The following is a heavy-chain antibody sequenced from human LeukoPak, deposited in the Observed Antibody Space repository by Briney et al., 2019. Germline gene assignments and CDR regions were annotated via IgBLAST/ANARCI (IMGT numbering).Heavy chain of an antibody. CDR3: GGFGYEAGVDL. V-gene: IGHV3-7*01. CDR1: GFMFSTYW. J-gene: IGHJ4*02. Sequence: PGRSLRLSCAASGFMFSTYWMTWVRQVPGKGLEWVANIKPDGSETYYVDSVKGRFTISRDNTKNLLYVQMNSLRGEDAAVYHCGGFGYEAGVDLWGQGTLVSVSS. D-gene: IGHD2-15*01. CDR2: IKPDGSET.